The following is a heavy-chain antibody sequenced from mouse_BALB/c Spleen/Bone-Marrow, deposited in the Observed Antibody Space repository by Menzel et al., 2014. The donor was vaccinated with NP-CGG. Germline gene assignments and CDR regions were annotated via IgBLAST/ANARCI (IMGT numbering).Heavy chain of an antibody. CDR2: IDPENGDT. Sequence: VQLQQSGAELVRSGASVKLSCTASGFNIKDYYMHWVKQRPEQGLEWIGWIDPENGDTEYAPKFQGKATMTADTSSNTDYLQLSSLTSEDTAVNYCNVWDGSCFFDYWGQGTTLTVSS. J-gene: IGHJ2*01. V-gene: IGHV14-4*02. CDR3: NVWDGSCFFDY. CDR1: GFNIKDYY. D-gene: IGHD1-1*02.